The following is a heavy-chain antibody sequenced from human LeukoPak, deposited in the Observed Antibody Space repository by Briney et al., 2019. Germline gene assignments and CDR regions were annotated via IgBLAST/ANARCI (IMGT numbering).Heavy chain of an antibody. Sequence: ASVKASCKASGYTFTSNGISWVRQAPGQGLEWMGWISAYNGNTKYAQRFQGRVTMTTDTSTSTAYMELRSLRSDDTAVYYCARDFTGGRVVVVPAVWFDPWGQGTLVTVSS. D-gene: IGHD2-2*01. J-gene: IGHJ5*02. CDR3: ARDFTGGRVVVVPAVWFDP. CDR2: ISAYNGNT. V-gene: IGHV1-18*01. CDR1: GYTFTSNG.